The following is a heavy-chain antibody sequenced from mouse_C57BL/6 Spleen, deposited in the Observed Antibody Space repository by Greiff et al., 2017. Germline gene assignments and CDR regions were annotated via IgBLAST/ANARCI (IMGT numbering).Heavy chain of an antibody. CDR2: IYPGSGNT. CDR3: ASPVVATKAMDD. J-gene: IGHJ4*01. CDR1: GYSFTSYY. D-gene: IGHD1-1*01. V-gene: IGHV1-66*01. Sequence: VQLQQSGPELVKPGASVKISCKASGYSFTSYYIHWVKQRPGQGLEWIGWIYPGSGNTKYNEKFKGKATLTADTSSSTTYMQLSSLTSEDSAVYYCASPVVATKAMDDWGQGTSVTVSS.